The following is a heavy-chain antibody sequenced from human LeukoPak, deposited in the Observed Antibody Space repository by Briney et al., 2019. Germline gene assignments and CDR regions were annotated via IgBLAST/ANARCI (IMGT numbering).Heavy chain of an antibody. CDR1: GYTFTSYA. V-gene: IGHV1-3*01. CDR3: ARAGVIARNWFDP. D-gene: IGHD3-16*02. CDR2: INAGNGNT. J-gene: IGHJ5*02. Sequence: ASVKVSCKASGYTFTSYAMHWVRQAPGQRPEWMGWINAGNGNTKYSQKFQGRVTITRDTSASTAYMELSSLRSEDTAVYYCARAGVIARNWFDPWGQGTLVTVSS.